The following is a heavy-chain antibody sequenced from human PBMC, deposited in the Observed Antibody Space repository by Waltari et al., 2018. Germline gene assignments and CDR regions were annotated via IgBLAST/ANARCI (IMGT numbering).Heavy chain of an antibody. D-gene: IGHD4-17*01. CDR1: GYSISSGYY. CDR3: ARRAYGDYGDPQRGWFDP. CDR2: IYHSGST. Sequence: QVQLQESGPGLVKPSETLSLTCAVSGYSISSGYYWGWIRQPPGQGLEWIGSIYHSGSTYYNPSLKSRVTISVDTSKNQFSLKLSSVTAADTAVYYCARRAYGDYGDPQRGWFDPWGQGTLVTVSS. J-gene: IGHJ5*02. V-gene: IGHV4-38-2*01.